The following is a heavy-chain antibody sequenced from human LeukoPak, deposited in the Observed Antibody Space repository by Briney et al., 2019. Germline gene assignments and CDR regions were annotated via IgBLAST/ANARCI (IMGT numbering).Heavy chain of an antibody. V-gene: IGHV1-69*13. Sequence: SVKASCKASGGTFSSYAISWVRQAPGQGLEWMGGIIPIFGTANYAQKFQGRVTITADESTSTAYMELSSLRSEDTAVYYCARLWSGYNWFDPWGQGTLVTVSS. D-gene: IGHD3-3*01. CDR3: ARLWSGYNWFDP. CDR1: GGTFSSYA. J-gene: IGHJ5*02. CDR2: IIPIFGTA.